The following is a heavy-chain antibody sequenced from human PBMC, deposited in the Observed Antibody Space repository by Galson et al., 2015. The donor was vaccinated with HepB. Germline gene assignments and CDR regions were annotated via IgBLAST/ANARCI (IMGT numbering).Heavy chain of an antibody. J-gene: IGHJ6*02. D-gene: IGHD2-21*01. CDR2: ISYDGSNK. Sequence: SLRLSCAASGFTFSRYAMHWVRQAPGKGLEWVAVISYDGSNKYFADSLKGRFTISRDNSKNTLSMQMNSLRAEDTAVYYCARGGLWTYYYSGMDVWGQGTTVTVSS. CDR1: GFTFSRYA. CDR3: ARGGLWTYYYSGMDV. V-gene: IGHV3-30-3*01.